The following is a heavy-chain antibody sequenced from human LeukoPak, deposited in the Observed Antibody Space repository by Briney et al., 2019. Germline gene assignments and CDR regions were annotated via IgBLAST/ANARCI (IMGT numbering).Heavy chain of an antibody. CDR2: IYSGGST. CDR3: ARLAVAYFDS. D-gene: IGHD5-12*01. CDR1: GFTVSSNY. Sequence: GGSLRLSCAASGFTVSSNYMGWVRQAPGKGLEWVSVIYSGGSTYYPDSVKGRFTISRDNSKNTLYLEMSSLRAEDTAVYYCARLAVAYFDSWGQGTLVTVSS. J-gene: IGHJ4*02. V-gene: IGHV3-66*04.